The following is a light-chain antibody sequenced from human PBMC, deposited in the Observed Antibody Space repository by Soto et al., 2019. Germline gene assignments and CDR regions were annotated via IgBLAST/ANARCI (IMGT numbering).Light chain of an antibody. CDR3: QQSYITPLT. CDR2: GAS. CDR1: QSVSSN. J-gene: IGKJ4*01. V-gene: IGKV3-15*01. Sequence: EIVMTQSPATLSVSPGERATLSRRASQSVSSNLAWYQQKPGQAPRLLIYGASTRATGIPSRFSGSESGTEFTLTISSLQPEDFATYYCQQSYITPLTFGGGTKVDIK.